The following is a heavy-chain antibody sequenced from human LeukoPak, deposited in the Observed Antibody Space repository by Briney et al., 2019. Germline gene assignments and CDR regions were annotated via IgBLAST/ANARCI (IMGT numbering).Heavy chain of an antibody. Sequence: SETLSLTCTVSGGSISSSSYYWGWIRQPPGKGLEWIGSIYYSGSTYYNPSLKSRVTISVDTSKNQFSLKLSSVTAADTAVYYCARQEPPPPIVVVPAAIRIGFDPWGQGTLVTVSS. J-gene: IGHJ5*02. CDR1: GGSISSSSYY. CDR3: ARQEPPPPIVVVPAAIRIGFDP. D-gene: IGHD2-2*02. CDR2: IYYSGST. V-gene: IGHV4-39*01.